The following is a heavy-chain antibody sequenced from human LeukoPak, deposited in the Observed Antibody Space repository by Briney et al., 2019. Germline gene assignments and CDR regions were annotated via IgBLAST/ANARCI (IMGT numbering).Heavy chain of an antibody. CDR3: ARGYGAQNGFDP. Sequence: ASVKVSCKASGYTFTSYYMHWVRQAPGQGLEWMGIINPSGGSTSYAQKFQGRVTMTRDMFTSTVYMELSSLRSEDTAVYYCARGYGAQNGFDPWGQGTLVTVSS. J-gene: IGHJ5*02. D-gene: IGHD4-17*01. CDR1: GYTFTSYY. CDR2: INPSGGST. V-gene: IGHV1-46*01.